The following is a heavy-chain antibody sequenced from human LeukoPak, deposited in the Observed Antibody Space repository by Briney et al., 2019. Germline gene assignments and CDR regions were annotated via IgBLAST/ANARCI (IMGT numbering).Heavy chain of an antibody. V-gene: IGHV3-30*03. CDR3: ARDKSLHGDYYYYYGMDV. D-gene: IGHD4-17*01. CDR1: GFTFSSYG. CDR2: ISYDGSNK. J-gene: IGHJ6*02. Sequence: PGGSLRLSCAASGFTFSSYGMHWVRQAPGKGLEWVAVISYDGSNKYYADSVKGRFTISRDNSKNTLYLQMNSLRAEDTAVYYCARDKSLHGDYYYYYGMDVWGQGTTVTVSS.